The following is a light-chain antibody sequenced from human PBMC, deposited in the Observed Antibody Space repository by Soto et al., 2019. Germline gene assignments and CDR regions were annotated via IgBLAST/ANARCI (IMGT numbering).Light chain of an antibody. J-gene: IGLJ1*01. CDR1: SSDVGGYDY. CDR3: CSYTTSTTYV. CDR2: EVS. V-gene: IGLV2-14*01. Sequence: QSALTQPASVSGSPGQSITISCTGTSSDVGGYDYVSWYQLHPGKAPKLMVFEVSNRPSGVSYRFSGSKSGNTAFLTISGLQAGDESDYYCCSYTTSTTYVFGTGTKVTVL.